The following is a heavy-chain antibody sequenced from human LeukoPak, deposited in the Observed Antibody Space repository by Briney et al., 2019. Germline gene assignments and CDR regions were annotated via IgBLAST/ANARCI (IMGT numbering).Heavy chain of an antibody. V-gene: IGHV4-34*01. CDR1: GGSFSGYY. J-gene: IGHJ3*02. D-gene: IGHD3-10*01. CDR2: INHSGST. CDR3: ARLLWFGNSLGAFDI. Sequence: SETLSLTCAVYGGSFSGYYWIWIRQPPGKGLEWIGEINHSGSTNYNPSLKSRVTISVDKSKNQFSLKLSSVTAADTAVYYCARLLWFGNSLGAFDIWGQGTMVTVSS.